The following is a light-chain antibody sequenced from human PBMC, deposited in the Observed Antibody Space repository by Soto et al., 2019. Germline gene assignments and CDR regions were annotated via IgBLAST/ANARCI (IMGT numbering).Light chain of an antibody. CDR1: QSISSY. J-gene: IGKJ1*01. V-gene: IGKV1-39*01. CDR2: AAS. Sequence: DIQMTQSPSSLSASVGDRVTITCRASQSISSYLNWYQQKPGKAPKLLIYAASSLQSGVPSRFSGSGSGTDFTLTISSLQPEEFATYYCQQSYSTPPWTFGRRTKVEIK. CDR3: QQSYSTPPWT.